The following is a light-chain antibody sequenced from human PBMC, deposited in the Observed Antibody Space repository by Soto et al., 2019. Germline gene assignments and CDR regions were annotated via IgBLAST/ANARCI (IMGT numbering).Light chain of an antibody. CDR2: DAS. J-gene: IGKJ4*01. Sequence: EIVMTQSQATLSVSPGDRATLSCGASQSVDNDLAWYQQKPGQPPRLLIYDASTRATGIPARFSGSQSGTEFTLTISSLLSEDFAVYSCQQYNNWPLTFGGGTKVDIK. CDR1: QSVDND. V-gene: IGKV3D-15*01. CDR3: QQYNNWPLT.